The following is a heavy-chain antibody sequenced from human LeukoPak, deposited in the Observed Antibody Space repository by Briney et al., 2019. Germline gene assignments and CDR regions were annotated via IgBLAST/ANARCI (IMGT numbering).Heavy chain of an antibody. D-gene: IGHD6-19*01. V-gene: IGHV1-24*01. CDR1: GYTLTELS. CDR3: ATAGGSGWYRDDAFDI. J-gene: IGHJ3*02. CDR2: FDPEDGET. Sequence: GASVKVSCKVSGYTLTELSMHWVRQAPGKGLEWMGGFDPEDGETIYAQKFQGRVTMTEDTSTDTACMELSSLRSEDTAVYYCATAGGSGWYRDDAFDIWGQGTMVTVSS.